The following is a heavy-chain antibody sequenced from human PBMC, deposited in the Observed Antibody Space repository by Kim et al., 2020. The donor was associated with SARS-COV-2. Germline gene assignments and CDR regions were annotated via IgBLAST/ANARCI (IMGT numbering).Heavy chain of an antibody. D-gene: IGHD6-19*01. CDR2: VYHTGST. V-gene: IGHV4-38-2*02. CDR1: GYSITSGYY. Sequence: SETLSLTCSVTGYSITSGYYWVWIRQAPGKGLEWIGNVYHTGSTYYNPSLKSRVTISVDTSKNQFSLKVTSMTAADTAIYFCAREGGVAGPPLDSWGQGTLVTVSS. J-gene: IGHJ4*02. CDR3: AREGGVAGPPLDS.